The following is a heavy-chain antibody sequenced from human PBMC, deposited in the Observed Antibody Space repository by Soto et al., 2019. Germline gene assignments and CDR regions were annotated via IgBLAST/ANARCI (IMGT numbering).Heavy chain of an antibody. Sequence: PGGSMRLSCAASGFTFSSYSMNWVRQAPGKGLEWVSSISSSSSYIYYADSVKGRFTISRDNAKNSLYLQMNSLRAEDTAVYYCAREIAAAGDYWGQGTLVTVSS. J-gene: IGHJ4*02. V-gene: IGHV3-21*01. CDR1: GFTFSSYS. CDR3: AREIAAAGDY. D-gene: IGHD6-13*01. CDR2: ISSSSSYI.